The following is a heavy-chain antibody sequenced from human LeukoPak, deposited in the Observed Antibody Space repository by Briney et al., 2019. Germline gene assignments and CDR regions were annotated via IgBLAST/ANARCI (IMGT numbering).Heavy chain of an antibody. D-gene: IGHD4-17*01. CDR1: GGTFSSYA. CDR3: ARSFKHGDYPFDY. V-gene: IGHV1-69*13. J-gene: IGHJ4*02. CDR2: IIPIFGTA. Sequence: GASVKVSCKASGGTFSSYAISWVRQAPGQGLEWMGGIIPIFGTANYAQKFQGRVTITADESTSTAYMELSSLRSEDTAVYYCARSFKHGDYPFDYWGQGTLVTVSS.